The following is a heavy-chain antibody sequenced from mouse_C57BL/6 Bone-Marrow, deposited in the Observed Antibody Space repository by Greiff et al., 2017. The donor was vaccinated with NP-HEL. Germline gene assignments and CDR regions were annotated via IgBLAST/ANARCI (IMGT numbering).Heavy chain of an antibody. V-gene: IGHV1-81*01. CDR2: IYPRSGNT. CDR3: ARPTAVDYAMDY. D-gene: IGHD2-10*01. J-gene: IGHJ4*01. CDR1: GYTFTSSG. Sequence: QVQLQQSGAELARPGASVKLSCKASGYTFTSSGISWVKQRTGQGLEWIGEIYPRSGNTYYNEKFKGKATLTADKSSSTAYMELRSLTCDDSAVYFCARPTAVDYAMDYWGQGTSVTVSS.